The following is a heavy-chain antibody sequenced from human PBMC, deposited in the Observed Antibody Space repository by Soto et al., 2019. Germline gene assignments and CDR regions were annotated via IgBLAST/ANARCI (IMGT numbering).Heavy chain of an antibody. V-gene: IGHV3-30*18. J-gene: IGHJ5*02. CDR3: AKGYYYGSGLPNWFDP. D-gene: IGHD3-10*01. CDR2: ISDDGSNK. CDR1: GFRFSGYG. Sequence: GGSLRLSCAASGFRFSGYGMHWVRQAPGKGLEWLAAISDDGSNKYYGDSVKGRFTISRDNSKNTLYLQMNSLRAEDTAVYYCAKGYYYGSGLPNWFDPWGQGTLVTVSS.